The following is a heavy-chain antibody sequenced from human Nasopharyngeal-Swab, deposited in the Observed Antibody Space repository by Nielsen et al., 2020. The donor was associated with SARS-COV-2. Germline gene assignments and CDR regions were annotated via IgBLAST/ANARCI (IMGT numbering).Heavy chain of an antibody. V-gene: IGHV5-51*01. CDR2: IYPGDSGT. CDR3: ARGVGIAAQNWFDP. J-gene: IGHJ5*02. CDR1: GYGFSSYW. D-gene: IGHD6-6*01. Sequence: KVSCKASGYGFSSYWIGWVRQKPGKGLEWMGIIYPGDSGTRYSPSFQGQVTISADKSISTAYLQWSSLKASDTAIYYCARGVGIAAQNWFDPWGQGTLVTVSS.